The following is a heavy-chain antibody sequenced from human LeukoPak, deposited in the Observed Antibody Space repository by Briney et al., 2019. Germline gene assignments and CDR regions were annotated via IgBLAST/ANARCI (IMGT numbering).Heavy chain of an antibody. CDR1: SYSISSGYY. CDR3: ARQDIVLMVYAPGGLDP. Sequence: PSETLSLTCAVSSYSISSGYYWGWIRQPPRKGLEWIGTIYHSGSTYYNPSLKSRVTISVDTSKNQFSLKLSSVTAADTAVYYCARQDIVLMVYAPGGLDPWGQGTLVTVSS. V-gene: IGHV4-38-2*01. D-gene: IGHD2-8*01. J-gene: IGHJ5*02. CDR2: IYHSGST.